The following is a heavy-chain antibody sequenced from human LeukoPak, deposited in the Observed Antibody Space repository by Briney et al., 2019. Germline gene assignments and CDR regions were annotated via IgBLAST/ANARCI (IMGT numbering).Heavy chain of an antibody. Sequence: GASVKVSCKASGFTFTSSAVQWVRQARGQRLEWIGWIVVGSGNTNYAQKFQGRVTMTRDTSTSTVYMELSSLRSEDTAVYYCARDGSWNYYDSSGYPYFDYWGQGTLVTVSS. CDR1: GFTFTSSA. CDR2: IVVGSGNT. CDR3: ARDGSWNYYDSSGYPYFDY. V-gene: IGHV1-58*01. D-gene: IGHD3-22*01. J-gene: IGHJ4*02.